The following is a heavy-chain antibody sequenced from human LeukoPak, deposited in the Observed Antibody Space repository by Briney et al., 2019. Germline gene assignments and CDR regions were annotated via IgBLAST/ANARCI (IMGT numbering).Heavy chain of an antibody. Sequence: ASVKVSCKASGYTFTGYFLHWVRRAPGQGFEWMGWINPNSGGAYYTQRFQGRVTMTRDTSISTAYMELSSLRSDDTAVYYCARAQSLTAPAGTFANSWGQGTLVTVSS. CDR3: ARAQSLTAPAGTFANS. CDR2: INPNSGGA. V-gene: IGHV1-2*02. J-gene: IGHJ4*02. CDR1: GYTFTGYF. D-gene: IGHD6-13*01.